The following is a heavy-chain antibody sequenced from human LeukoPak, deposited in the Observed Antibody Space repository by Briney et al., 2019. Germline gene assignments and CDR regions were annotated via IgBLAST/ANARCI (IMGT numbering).Heavy chain of an antibody. J-gene: IGHJ3*02. D-gene: IGHD6-25*01. Sequence: GGSLRLSCAASGFTFANAWMNWVRQAPGKGLEWVGRIRSKAAGGTTDYTAPVKGRFTISRDDSKNTVFLQMDSLKTEDTGVYPCNTEVFKSGDEGFDIWGQGTLVTASS. V-gene: IGHV3-15*07. CDR2: IRSKAAGGTT. CDR1: GFTFANAW. CDR3: NTEVFKSGDEGFDI.